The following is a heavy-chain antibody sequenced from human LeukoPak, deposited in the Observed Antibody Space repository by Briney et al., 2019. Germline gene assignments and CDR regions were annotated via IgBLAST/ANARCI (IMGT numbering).Heavy chain of an antibody. V-gene: IGHV3-66*01. CDR3: AREEKQQLAFDY. J-gene: IGHJ4*02. D-gene: IGHD6-13*01. CDR2: IYSGGSI. CDR1: GFTFNNYA. Sequence: GGSLRLSCAASGFTFNNYAMNWVRQAPGKGLEWVSVIYSGGSIYHADSVKGRFTISRDNSKNTLYLQMDSLRAEDTAVYYCAREEKQQLAFDYWGQGTLVTVSS.